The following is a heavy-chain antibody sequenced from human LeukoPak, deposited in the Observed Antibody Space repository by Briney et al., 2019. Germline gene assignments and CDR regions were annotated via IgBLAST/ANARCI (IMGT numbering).Heavy chain of an antibody. Sequence: PSETLSLTCTISGGSISSYFWSWLRQPPGKGLEWIGYIYYTGSTNYNPSLKSRVIISLDTSKNQFSLKLSSVTAADTAVYYCARTLSRWDPFDYWGQGTLVTVSS. V-gene: IGHV4-59*01. J-gene: IGHJ4*02. CDR1: GGSISSYF. CDR2: IYYTGST. CDR3: ARTLSRWDPFDY. D-gene: IGHD1-26*01.